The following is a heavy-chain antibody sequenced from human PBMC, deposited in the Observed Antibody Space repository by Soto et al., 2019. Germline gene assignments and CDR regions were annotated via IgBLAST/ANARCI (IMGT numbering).Heavy chain of an antibody. J-gene: IGHJ4*02. Sequence: EVQLVESGGGLVQPGGSLRLSCAASGFTVSSNYMSWVRQAPGKGLEWVSVIYSGGSTYYADSVKGRFTISRDNSKNTLYLQMNSLRAEDTAVYYCARDKRKLRFLEWLSPLYWGQGTLVTVSS. V-gene: IGHV3-66*01. CDR2: IYSGGST. CDR3: ARDKRKLRFLEWLSPLY. D-gene: IGHD3-3*01. CDR1: GFTVSSNY.